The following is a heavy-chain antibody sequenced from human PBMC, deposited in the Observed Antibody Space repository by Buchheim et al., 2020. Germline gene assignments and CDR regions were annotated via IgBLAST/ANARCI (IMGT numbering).Heavy chain of an antibody. D-gene: IGHD3-22*01. J-gene: IGHJ4*02. CDR3: ARARSQAYYYDSSGIYPTGHIDY. CDR1: GGSIRSGDYY. Sequence: QVQLQESGPGLVKPSQTLSLTCTVSGGSIRSGDYYWSWIRQHPGKGLEWIGYIYYSGSTYYNPSLKSRVTISVDTSKNQFSLKLSSVTAADTAVYYCARARSQAYYYDSSGIYPTGHIDYWGQGTL. CDR2: IYYSGST. V-gene: IGHV4-31*03.